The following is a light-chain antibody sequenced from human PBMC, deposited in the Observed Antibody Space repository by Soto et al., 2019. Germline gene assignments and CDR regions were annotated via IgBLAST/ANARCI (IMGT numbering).Light chain of an antibody. CDR3: CSYAGSYTGV. V-gene: IGLV2-11*01. J-gene: IGLJ2*01. CDR2: DVT. Sequence: QSVLTQPRSVSGSPGQSVTISCTGTSSDVGGYNYVSWYQQHPGKAPKLMIYDVTKRPSGVHDRFSGSKSGNTASLTISGLQAEDEADYYCCSYAGSYTGVFGGGTKLTVL. CDR1: SSDVGGYNY.